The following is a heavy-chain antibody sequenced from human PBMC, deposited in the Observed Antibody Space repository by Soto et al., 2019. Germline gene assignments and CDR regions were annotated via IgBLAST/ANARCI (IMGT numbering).Heavy chain of an antibody. Sequence: QVQLQESGPGLVKPSETLSLTCTVSGGSISSYYWSWIRQPPGKGLEWIGYIYYSGSTNYNPSLKSRVTISVDTSKNQFSLKLSSVTAADTAVYYCASLQYNWNDDWYFDLWGRGTLVTVSS. CDR1: GGSISSYY. V-gene: IGHV4-59*08. CDR2: IYYSGST. D-gene: IGHD1-1*01. J-gene: IGHJ2*01. CDR3: ASLQYNWNDDWYFDL.